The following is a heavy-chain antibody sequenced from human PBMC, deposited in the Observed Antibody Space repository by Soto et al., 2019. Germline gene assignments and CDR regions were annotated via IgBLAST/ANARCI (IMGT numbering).Heavy chain of an antibody. J-gene: IGHJ5*02. CDR3: ARDQGVVVTADNWFDP. Sequence: SETLSLTCTVSGGSITDYSWVWIRQPAGKGLEWIGRIFSSGSTNYNPPLKGRITMSLDTSKNQFSLKLNSATATDTAVYFCARDQGVVVTADNWFDPWGQGILVTVSS. V-gene: IGHV4-4*07. CDR2: IFSSGST. D-gene: IGHD2-21*02. CDR1: GGSITDYS.